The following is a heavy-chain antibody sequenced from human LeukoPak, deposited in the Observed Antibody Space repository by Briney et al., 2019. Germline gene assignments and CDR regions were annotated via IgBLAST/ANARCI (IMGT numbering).Heavy chain of an antibody. CDR3: ARYCTSTTCILRGFDY. J-gene: IGHJ4*02. CDR1: GGSISSTIYY. CDR2: IYHTGSA. Sequence: PSETLSLTCTVSGGSISSTIYYWGWIRQPPGKGLEWIANIYHTGSAHYNPSLKSRVTISVDTSKNQFSLKLSSVTAADTAVYYCARYCTSTTCILRGFDYWGQGTLVTVSS. D-gene: IGHD2-2*01. V-gene: IGHV4-39*07.